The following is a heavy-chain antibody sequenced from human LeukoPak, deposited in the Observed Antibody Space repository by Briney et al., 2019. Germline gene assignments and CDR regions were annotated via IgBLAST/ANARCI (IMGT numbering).Heavy chain of an antibody. D-gene: IGHD4-11*01. J-gene: IGHJ4*02. V-gene: IGHV3-7*01. Sequence: GGSLRLSCAASGFGFSNYWMSWVRQAPGKGLEWVANMNEDGSEKNYVDSVKGRFTISRDNAQDSLYLQMNSLRAEDTAVYYCARDRGYSNSDYWGQGTLLTVSS. CDR1: GFGFSNYW. CDR2: MNEDGSEK. CDR3: ARDRGYSNSDY.